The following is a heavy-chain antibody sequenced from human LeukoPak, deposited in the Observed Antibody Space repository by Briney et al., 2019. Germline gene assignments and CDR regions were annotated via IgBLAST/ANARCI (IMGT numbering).Heavy chain of an antibody. V-gene: IGHV1-18*01. CDR2: ISAYNGST. D-gene: IGHD3-9*01. J-gene: IGHJ4*02. CDR3: ARALPPIITIFSNAFDI. CDR1: GYTFTSYG. Sequence: ASVKVSCKASGYTFTSYGISWVRQAPGQGLEWMGWISAYNGSTNYAQKLQGRVTMTTDTSTSTAYMELRSLRSDDTAVYYCARALPPIITIFSNAFDIWGQGTLVTVSS.